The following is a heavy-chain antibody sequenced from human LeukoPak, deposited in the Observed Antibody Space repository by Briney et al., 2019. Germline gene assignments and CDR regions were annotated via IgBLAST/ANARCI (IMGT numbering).Heavy chain of an antibody. J-gene: IGHJ4*02. Sequence: PGGSLRLSCAASGFPISTNYMSWVRQAPGKGPEWVSIIYSGGNTFYADSVKGRLTISRDSSMNTVYLQMSSLRPDDTAVYYCAREDQQLPDYWGQGTLVTVSS. D-gene: IGHD2-2*01. CDR1: GFPISTNY. V-gene: IGHV3-53*05. CDR2: IYSGGNT. CDR3: AREDQQLPDY.